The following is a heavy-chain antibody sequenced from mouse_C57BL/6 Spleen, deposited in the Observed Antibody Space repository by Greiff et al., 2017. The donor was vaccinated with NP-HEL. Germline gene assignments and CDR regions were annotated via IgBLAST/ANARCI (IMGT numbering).Heavy chain of an antibody. Sequence: VQLQQPGAELVKPGASVKLSCKASGYTFTSYWMHWVKQRPGQGLEWIGMIHPNSGSTNYNEKFKSKATLTVDKSSSTAYMQLSSLTSEDSAVYYGARGGTAQAAWFAYWGQGTLVTVSA. CDR3: ARGGTAQAAWFAY. J-gene: IGHJ3*01. CDR1: GYTFTSYW. V-gene: IGHV1-64*01. D-gene: IGHD3-2*02. CDR2: IHPNSGST.